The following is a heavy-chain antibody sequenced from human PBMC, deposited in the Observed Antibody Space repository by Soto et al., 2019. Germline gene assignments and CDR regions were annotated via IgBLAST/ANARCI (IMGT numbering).Heavy chain of an antibody. CDR1: GFTFSSYA. CDR3: AKDKLVFGYYYYGMDV. CDR2: ISGSGGST. V-gene: IGHV3-23*01. Sequence: EVQLLESGGGLVQPGGSLRLSCAASGFTFSSYAMSWVRQAPGKGLEWVSAISGSGGSTYYADSVKGRFTISRDNSKNTLYLQMNSLRAEDTAVYYCAKDKLVFGYYYYGMDVWGQGTTVTVSS. J-gene: IGHJ6*02. D-gene: IGHD6-6*01.